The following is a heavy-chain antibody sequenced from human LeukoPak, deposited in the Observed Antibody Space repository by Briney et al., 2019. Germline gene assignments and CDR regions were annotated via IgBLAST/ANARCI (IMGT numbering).Heavy chain of an antibody. J-gene: IGHJ4*02. CDR1: GFSFSTQR. V-gene: IGHV3-74*01. CDR3: ARWRSQQSEFDL. Sequence: GGSLRLSCVASGFSFSTQRMHWVRQAPGKGLVWVSYINIDERITGYADSVKGRFTISRDNGKNTLYLQMNSLRVEDTAIYYCARWRSQQSEFDLWGQGTLATISS. D-gene: IGHD3-3*01. CDR2: INIDERIT.